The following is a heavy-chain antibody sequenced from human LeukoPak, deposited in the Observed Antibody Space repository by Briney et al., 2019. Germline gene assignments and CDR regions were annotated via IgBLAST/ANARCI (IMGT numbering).Heavy chain of an antibody. CDR2: IFSGGET. D-gene: IGHD3-10*01. CDR3: ARDTDYYGSGRQGYFDH. CDR1: GFSISDNF. V-gene: IGHV3-66*01. J-gene: IGHJ1*01. Sequence: GGSLRLSCAVSGFSISDNFMGWVRQTPGKGLEWVSLIFSGGETYSADSVKGRFAISQDNSKNTLHLQMNSLRVEDTAMYYCARDTDYYGSGRQGYFDHWGQGTLVTVSS.